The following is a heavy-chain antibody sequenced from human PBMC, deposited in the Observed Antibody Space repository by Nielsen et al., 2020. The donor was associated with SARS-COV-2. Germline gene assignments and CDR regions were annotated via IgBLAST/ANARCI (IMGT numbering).Heavy chain of an antibody. V-gene: IGHV4-59*01. CDR1: GGSISSYY. CDR2: IYYSGST. D-gene: IGHD3-3*01. Sequence: SETLSLTCTVSGGSISSYYWSWIRQPPGKGLEWIGYIYYSGSTNYNPSLKSRVPISVDTSKNQFSLKLSSVTAADTAVYYCARVTRITIFGVVTKYYYYYMDVWGKGTTVTVSS. J-gene: IGHJ6*03. CDR3: ARVTRITIFGVVTKYYYYYMDV.